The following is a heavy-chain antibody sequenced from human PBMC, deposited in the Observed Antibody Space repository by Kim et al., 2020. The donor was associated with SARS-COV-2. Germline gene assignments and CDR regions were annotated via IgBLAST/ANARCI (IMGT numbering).Heavy chain of an antibody. CDR2: ISSSSSTI. J-gene: IGHJ3*02. CDR3: ERDPIVVGPAVTFHAFDT. V-gene: IGHV3-48*02. Sequence: GGSLRLSCAASGFTFSSYSMNWVRQAPGRGLEWVSYISSSSSTIYYADSVKGRFTISRDNAKNSLYLQMNSLRDEDTAVYYCERDPIVVGPAVTFHAFDTWGEGAMVTVSS. D-gene: IGHD2-2*01. CDR1: GFTFSSYS.